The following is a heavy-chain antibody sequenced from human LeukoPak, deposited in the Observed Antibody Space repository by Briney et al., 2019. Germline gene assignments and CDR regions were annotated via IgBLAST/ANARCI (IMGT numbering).Heavy chain of an antibody. V-gene: IGHV1-24*01. CDR3: ATGLSYYDFWSGRIY. Sequence: GASVKVSCKVSGYTLTELSMHWVRQAPGKGLEWMGGFDPEDGETIYAQKFQGRVTMTEDTSTDTAYMELSSLRSEDTAVYYCATGLSYYDFWSGRIYWGQGTLVTASS. J-gene: IGHJ4*02. CDR1: GYTLTELS. D-gene: IGHD3-3*01. CDR2: FDPEDGET.